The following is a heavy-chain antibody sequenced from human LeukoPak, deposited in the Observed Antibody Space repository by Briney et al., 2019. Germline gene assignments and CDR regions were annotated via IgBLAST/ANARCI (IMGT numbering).Heavy chain of an antibody. D-gene: IGHD6-19*01. J-gene: IGHJ4*02. Sequence: GGSLRLSCAASGFTFSSYAMSWVRQAPGKGLEWVSAISGSGGSTYYADSVKGRSTISRDNSKNTLYLQMNSLRAEDTAVYYCAKDLRWYSSGRWGVYWGQGTLVTVSS. CDR1: GFTFSSYA. CDR2: ISGSGGST. V-gene: IGHV3-23*01. CDR3: AKDLRWYSSGRWGVY.